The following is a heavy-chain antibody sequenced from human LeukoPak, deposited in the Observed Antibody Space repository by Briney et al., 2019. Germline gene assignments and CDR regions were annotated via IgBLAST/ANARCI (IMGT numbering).Heavy chain of an antibody. J-gene: IGHJ6*02. CDR2: IYYSGST. Sequence: TSETLSLTCTVSGGSISSYYWSWIRQPPGKGLEWIGYIYYSGSTNYNPSLKSRVTISVDTSKNQFSLKLSSVTAADTAVYYCARDTRWGSGRQYYYYYGMDVWGQGTTVTVSS. V-gene: IGHV4-59*01. D-gene: IGHD6-19*01. CDR3: ARDTRWGSGRQYYYYYGMDV. CDR1: GGSISSYY.